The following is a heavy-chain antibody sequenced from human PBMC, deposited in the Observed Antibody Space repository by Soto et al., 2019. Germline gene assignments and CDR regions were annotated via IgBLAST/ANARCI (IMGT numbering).Heavy chain of an antibody. CDR3: ARLKWLQPDAFDI. V-gene: IGHV3-11*06. CDR2: ISPGSRYP. J-gene: IGHJ3*02. D-gene: IGHD5-18*01. Sequence: GGSLRLSCAGSGFTFGDSYMSWIRQAPGKGLEWLSYISPGSRYPAYADSVKGRFTISRDNAKNSLYLQMNSLRAEDTAVYYCARLKWLQPDAFDIWGQGTMVTVSS. CDR1: GFTFGDSY.